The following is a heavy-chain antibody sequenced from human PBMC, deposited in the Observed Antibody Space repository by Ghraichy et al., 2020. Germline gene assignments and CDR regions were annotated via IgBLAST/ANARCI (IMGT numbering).Heavy chain of an antibody. CDR3: AREDYYGSGSYDG. Sequence: GESLNISCAASGFTFSSYAMHWVRQAPGKGLEWVAVISYDGSNKYYADSVKGRFTISRDNSKNTLYLQMNSLRAEDTAVYYCAREDYYGSGSYDGWGQGTLVTVSS. D-gene: IGHD3-10*01. J-gene: IGHJ4*02. CDR2: ISYDGSNK. V-gene: IGHV3-30*04. CDR1: GFTFSSYA.